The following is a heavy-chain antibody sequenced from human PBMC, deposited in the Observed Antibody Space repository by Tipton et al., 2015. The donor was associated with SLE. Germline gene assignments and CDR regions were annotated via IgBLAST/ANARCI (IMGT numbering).Heavy chain of an antibody. V-gene: IGHV4-34*01. D-gene: IGHD1-26*01. CDR1: GGSFDGFY. Sequence: LSLTCAVYGGSFDGFYWNWIRQSPGKGLEWIGEINHSGSTNYNPSIKSRVTISIDTSKNQFSLKVSSVTAADTAVYYCASLVGAARGAEYFQHWGHGTLVTVSS. CDR3: ASLVGAARGAEYFQH. J-gene: IGHJ1*01. CDR2: INHSGST.